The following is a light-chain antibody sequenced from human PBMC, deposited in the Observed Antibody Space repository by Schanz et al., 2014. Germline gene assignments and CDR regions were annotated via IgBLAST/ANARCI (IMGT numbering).Light chain of an antibody. CDR2: EVS. Sequence: QSVLTQPASVSGSPGQSVTISCTGTSSDIGNYNYVSWYQQHPGQAPKLVIYEVSKRPSGVPDRFSGSKSGNTASLTVSGLQAEDEADYYCSSYAGNNDFGVFGGGTKLTVL. J-gene: IGLJ2*01. V-gene: IGLV2-8*01. CDR1: SSDIGNYNY. CDR3: SSYAGNNDFGV.